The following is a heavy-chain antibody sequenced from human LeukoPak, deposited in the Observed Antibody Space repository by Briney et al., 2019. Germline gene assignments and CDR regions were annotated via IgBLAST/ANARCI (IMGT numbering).Heavy chain of an antibody. CDR3: ALKGRYGGYFDY. Sequence: ASVKVSCKVSGYTLTELSMHWVRQAPGKGLEWMGGFDPEDGETIYAQKFQGRVTMTEDTSTDTAYMELSSLRSEDTAVYYCALKGRYGGYFDYWGQGTLVTVSP. V-gene: IGHV1-24*01. CDR2: FDPEDGET. J-gene: IGHJ4*02. CDR1: GYTLTELS. D-gene: IGHD1-26*01.